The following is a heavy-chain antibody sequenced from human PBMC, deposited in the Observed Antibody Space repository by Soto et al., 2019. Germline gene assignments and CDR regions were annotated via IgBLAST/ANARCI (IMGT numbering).Heavy chain of an antibody. Sequence: ASVKASCKASGGTFSSYAISWVRQAPGQGXEXMXXXIXIXGXAXXXXKFQGRVTISADESTSTAYMELSSLRSEDTAVYYCARWLGGNFDYWGQGTLVTVSS. V-gene: IGHV1-69*13. CDR2: XIXIXGXA. CDR1: GGTFSSYA. CDR3: ARWLGGNFDY. D-gene: IGHD3-10*01. J-gene: IGHJ4*02.